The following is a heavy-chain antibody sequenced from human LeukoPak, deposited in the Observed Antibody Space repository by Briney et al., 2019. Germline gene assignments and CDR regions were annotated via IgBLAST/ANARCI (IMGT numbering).Heavy chain of an antibody. CDR2: ISYDGSNK. CDR1: GFTFSSYG. D-gene: IGHD4-17*01. Sequence: PGGSLRFSCAASGFTFSSYGMHWVRQAPGKGLEGVAVISYDGSNKYYADSVKGRFTISRDNSKNTLYLQMNSLRAEDTAVYYCAKEQGDYGDYEEDWFDPWGQGTLVTVSS. J-gene: IGHJ5*02. CDR3: AKEQGDYGDYEEDWFDP. V-gene: IGHV3-30*18.